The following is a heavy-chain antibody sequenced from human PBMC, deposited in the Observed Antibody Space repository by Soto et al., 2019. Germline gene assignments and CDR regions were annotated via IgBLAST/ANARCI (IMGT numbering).Heavy chain of an antibody. J-gene: IGHJ4*02. D-gene: IGHD3-9*01. CDR2: ISGSGGIT. Sequence: LRVSFAASGFSFSSYAISWVRQAPGKGLEWVSAISGSGGITYYADSVKGRFTISRDNSKNTLYLQMNSLRAEDTAVYYCAKVGGYYDILTGYYPYFDYWGQGTLVTVSS. V-gene: IGHV3-23*01. CDR1: GFSFSSYA. CDR3: AKVGGYYDILTGYYPYFDY.